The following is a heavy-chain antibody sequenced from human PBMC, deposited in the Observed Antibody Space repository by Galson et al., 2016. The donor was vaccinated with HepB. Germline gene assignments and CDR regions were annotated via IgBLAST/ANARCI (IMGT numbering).Heavy chain of an antibody. D-gene: IGHD6-19*01. V-gene: IGHV3-9*01. CDR2: VTWTREHI. CDR3: AKPFLSSGLYYFDY. Sequence: SLRPSCAASGFTFDEYAMPWVRPVSGRGLEWVSGVTWTREHIGYADSVKGRFTISRDNANNSLYLQMNSLRAEDTAVYYCAKPFLSSGLYYFDYWGRGTLVTVSS. J-gene: IGHJ4*02. CDR1: GFTFDEYA.